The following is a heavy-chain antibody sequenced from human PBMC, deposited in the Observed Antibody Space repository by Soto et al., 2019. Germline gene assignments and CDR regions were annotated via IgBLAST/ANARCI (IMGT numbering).Heavy chain of an antibody. V-gene: IGHV1-18*01. D-gene: IGHD6-19*01. Sequence: ASVKVSCKASGDIFTSYGISWVRQAPGQGLEWMGWISAYNGNTNYAQKFQGRVTMTTDTSTSTAYMELRSLRSDDTAVYYCARWGIAVSLPSGPWGQGTLVTVSS. CDR1: GDIFTSYG. CDR2: ISAYNGNT. J-gene: IGHJ5*02. CDR3: ARWGIAVSLPSGP.